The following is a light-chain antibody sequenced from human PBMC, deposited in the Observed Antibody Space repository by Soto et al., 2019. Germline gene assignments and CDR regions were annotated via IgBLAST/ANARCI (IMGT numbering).Light chain of an antibody. CDR1: QRVSSSY. CDR2: GAS. CDR3: QQYGSSPLT. V-gene: IGKV3-20*01. Sequence: EIVLTQSPGTLSLSPGERAALSCRASQRVSSSYLAWYQQKPGQAPRLLIYGASSRATGIPDRFSGSGSGTDFTLTISRLEPEDFAVYYFQQYGSSPLTFGGGTNVEIK. J-gene: IGKJ4*01.